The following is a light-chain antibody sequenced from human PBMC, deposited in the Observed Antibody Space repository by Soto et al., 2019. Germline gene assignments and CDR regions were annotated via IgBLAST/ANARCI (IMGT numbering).Light chain of an antibody. CDR1: QSVSSSY. CDR3: QQYDHSLGLT. Sequence: EIVLTQSPGTLSLSPGERATLSCRASQSVSSSYLAWYQQKPGQAPRLLIYGASSRATGIPDRFSGSGSGTDFTLTTSRLEPQDFAVYYCQQYDHSLGLTFGGGTKVEIK. V-gene: IGKV3-20*01. J-gene: IGKJ4*01. CDR2: GAS.